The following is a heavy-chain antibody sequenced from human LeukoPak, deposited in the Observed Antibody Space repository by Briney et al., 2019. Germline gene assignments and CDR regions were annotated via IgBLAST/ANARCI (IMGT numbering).Heavy chain of an antibody. D-gene: IGHD7-27*01. J-gene: IGHJ4*02. CDR1: GFTFSSYW. Sequence: PGGSLRLSCAAPGFTFSSYWMTWVRQAPGTGLEWVANIQEDGSETYYVDSVKGRFTISRDSAKNSLYLQMNSLRAEDTAVYYCVRGGPTGALDYWGQGTLVTVSS. CDR2: IQEDGSET. CDR3: VRGGPTGALDY. V-gene: IGHV3-7*01.